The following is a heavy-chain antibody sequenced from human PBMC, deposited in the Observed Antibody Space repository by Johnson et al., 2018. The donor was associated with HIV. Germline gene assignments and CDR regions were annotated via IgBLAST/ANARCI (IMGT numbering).Heavy chain of an antibody. CDR1: GFTLSNYC. CDR2: ISYAGSNA. Sequence: QVQLVESGGGLVQPGRSLRLSCAASGFTLSNYCIHWVRQAPGTGLEWVALISYAGSNAYYAVSVKGRFTISRDNSKNTMYLQMNSLRAEAKAVYYCARDGGSTRGDAFDNWGQRTNVIVFS. V-gene: IGHV3-30*03. J-gene: IGHJ3*02. CDR3: ARDGGSTRGDAFDN. D-gene: IGHD1-26*01.